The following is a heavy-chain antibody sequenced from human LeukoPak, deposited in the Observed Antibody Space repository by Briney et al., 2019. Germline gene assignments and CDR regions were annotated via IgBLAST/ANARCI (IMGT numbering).Heavy chain of an antibody. V-gene: IGHV3-20*01. J-gene: IGHJ6*02. CDR1: GFTFDDYY. CDR2: INWNGGSS. CDR3: ARSSPDYYGSGTSFGYGMDV. D-gene: IGHD3-10*01. Sequence: RPGGSLRLSCAASGFTFDDYYMSWVRQAPGKELEWVSGINWNGGSSGYADSVKGRFTTSRDNAKNSLYLQMNSLRAEDTALYHCARSSPDYYGSGTSFGYGMDVWGQGTTVTVSS.